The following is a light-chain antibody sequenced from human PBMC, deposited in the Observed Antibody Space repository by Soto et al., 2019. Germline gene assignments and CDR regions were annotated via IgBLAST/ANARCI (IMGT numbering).Light chain of an antibody. J-gene: IGKJ2*01. CDR2: GAS. CDR3: QQYNAWPMYT. CDR1: QSVTSN. V-gene: IGKV3-15*01. Sequence: EIVMTQSPPTLSVSPGERATLSCRASQSVTSNLAWYQQKPGQAPRLLIFGASTRATGVPARFSGSGSGTEFTLTISSLRSEDFAVYYCQQYNAWPMYTFGQGTKLEIK.